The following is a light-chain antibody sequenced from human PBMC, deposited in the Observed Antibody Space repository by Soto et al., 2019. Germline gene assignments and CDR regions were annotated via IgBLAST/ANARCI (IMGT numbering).Light chain of an antibody. CDR2: AAS. CDR3: QQSYSTPPT. J-gene: IGKJ4*01. CDR1: QSIISY. V-gene: IGKV1-39*01. Sequence: DIQMTQSPSSLSASVGDRVTITCRASQSIISYLNWYQQKPGKPPKLLIYAASSLHSGVPSRFSGSGSGTDFTLAISSLQPEDFATYYCQQSYSTPPTFGGGTKVEIK.